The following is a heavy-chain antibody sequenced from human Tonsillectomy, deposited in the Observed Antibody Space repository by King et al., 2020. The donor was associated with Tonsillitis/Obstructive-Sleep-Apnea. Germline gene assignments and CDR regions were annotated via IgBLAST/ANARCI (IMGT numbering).Heavy chain of an antibody. CDR3: VKDRGHVVRDFDY. D-gene: IGHD6-6*01. J-gene: IGHJ4*02. V-gene: IGHV3-64D*06. CDR2: ISGGGGGST. CDR1: GFSFSTYA. Sequence: VQLVESGGGLVQPGGSLRLSCSVSGFSFSTYAMHWVRQAPGKGLEYVSAISGGGGGSTYYPDSVKGRFTISRDDAKNTLYLQMNSLKIEDTAVYYCVKDRGHVVRDFDYWGQGTLGTVSS.